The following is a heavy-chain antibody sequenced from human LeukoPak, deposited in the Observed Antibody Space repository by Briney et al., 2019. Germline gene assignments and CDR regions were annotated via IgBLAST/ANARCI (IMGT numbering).Heavy chain of an antibody. D-gene: IGHD3-10*01. CDR3: AGVLLWFGELDWRAFDI. V-gene: IGHV1-2*02. J-gene: IGHJ3*02. CDR2: INPNSGGT. CDR1: GYTFTGYY. Sequence: GASVKVSCKASGYTFTGYYMHWVRQAPAQGHEWMRWINPNSGGTNYAQNFQGRVTMTRDTSISTAYMELSRLRSDDTAVYYCAGVLLWFGELDWRAFDIWGQGTMVTVSS.